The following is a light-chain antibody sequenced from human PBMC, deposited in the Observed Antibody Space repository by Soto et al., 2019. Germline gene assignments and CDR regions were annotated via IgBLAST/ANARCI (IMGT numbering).Light chain of an antibody. CDR1: QTLSINY. V-gene: IGKV3-20*01. Sequence: EIGLTQSPGTLSLSPGERATLSCRASQTLSINYLAWYQQKPGQAPRLLISAASRRATGIPDRFSGSGSGTDFTLTISSLQPEDFAVYSCQQYSKSPITFGQGTRLEIK. CDR3: QQYSKSPIT. J-gene: IGKJ5*01. CDR2: AAS.